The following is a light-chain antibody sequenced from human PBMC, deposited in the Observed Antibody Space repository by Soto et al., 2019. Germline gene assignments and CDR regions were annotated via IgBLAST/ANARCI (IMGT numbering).Light chain of an antibody. CDR3: QQYGSLGT. J-gene: IGKJ1*01. CDR1: QSVSNNY. Sequence: PGTLSRPIRKTAPLSYRASQSVSNNYLAWYQQKPGQAPRLLIYGEYNRASGMQDRFSGSGSGTDFTLTISRMEAEDLAVYYCQQYGSLGTFGQGTKVDIK. V-gene: IGKV3-20*01. CDR2: GEY.